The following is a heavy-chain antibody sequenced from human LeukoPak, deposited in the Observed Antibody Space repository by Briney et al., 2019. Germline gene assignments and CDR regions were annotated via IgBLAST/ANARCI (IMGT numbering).Heavy chain of an antibody. CDR3: ARDLRF. Sequence: SETLSLTCTVSGGSVSSGSYYWSWIRQPPGKGLEWIGYIYYSGSTNYNPSLKSRVTISVDTSKNQFSLELSSVTAADTAVYYCARDLRFWGQGTLVTVSS. J-gene: IGHJ4*02. V-gene: IGHV4-61*01. CDR1: GGSVSSGSYY. CDR2: IYYSGST.